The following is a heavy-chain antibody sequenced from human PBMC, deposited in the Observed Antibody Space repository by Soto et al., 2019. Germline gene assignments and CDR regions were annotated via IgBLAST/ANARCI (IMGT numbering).Heavy chain of an antibody. J-gene: IGHJ4*02. CDR3: ATPGYYDFWSGYPKYYFDY. V-gene: IGHV1-24*01. D-gene: IGHD3-3*01. CDR2: FDPEDGET. Sequence: GASVKVSCKVSGYTLTELSMHWVRQAPGKGLEWMGGFDPEDGETIYAQKFQGRVTMTEDTSTDTAYMELSSLRSEDTAVYYCATPGYYDFWSGYPKYYFDYWGQGTLVTVSS. CDR1: GYTLTELS.